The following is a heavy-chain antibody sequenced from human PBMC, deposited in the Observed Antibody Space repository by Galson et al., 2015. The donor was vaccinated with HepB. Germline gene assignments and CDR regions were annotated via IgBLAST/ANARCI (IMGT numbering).Heavy chain of an antibody. V-gene: IGHV6-1*01. D-gene: IGHD6-13*01. CDR1: GDSVSSNSAA. CDR3: ARVSGTIYYYGLDV. CDR2: TYYRARWYN. Sequence: CAISGDSVSSNSAAWNWIRKSPSRGLEWLGRTYYRARWYNDYAESARSRITIDPDTSKNQFSLQLKSVTPEDTAVYYCARVSGTIYYYGLDVWGQGTTVTVSS. J-gene: IGHJ6*02.